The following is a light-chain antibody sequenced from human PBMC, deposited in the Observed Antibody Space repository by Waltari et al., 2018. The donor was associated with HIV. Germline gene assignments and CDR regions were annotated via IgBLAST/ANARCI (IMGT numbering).Light chain of an antibody. J-gene: IGLJ2*01. Sequence: SVLPQPPSVSAAPGQKVTISCSGSISNIGNNYVTWYQQLPGTAPKLLIYDNSKRPSGIPDRFSASKSGTSATLVITGLQIGDEADYFCGTWDNSLSAYVLFGGGTKLTVL. V-gene: IGLV1-51*01. CDR2: DNS. CDR1: ISNIGNNY. CDR3: GTWDNSLSAYVL.